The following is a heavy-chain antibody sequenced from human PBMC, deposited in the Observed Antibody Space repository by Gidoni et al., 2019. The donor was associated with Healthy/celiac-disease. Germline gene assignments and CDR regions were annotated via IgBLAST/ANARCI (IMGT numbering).Heavy chain of an antibody. V-gene: IGHV4-34*01. J-gene: IGHJ6*02. D-gene: IGHD5-18*01. CDR3: ARLRWIQLWTAPWVYYGMDV. CDR1: GGSFSGYY. Sequence: QVQLQQWGAGLLKPSETLSLTCAVDGGSFSGYYWRWIRQPPGKGLEWIGEINHSGSTNYNSSLKSRVTISVDTSKNQFSLKLSSGTAADTAVYYCARLRWIQLWTAPWVYYGMDVWGQGPTVTVSS. CDR2: INHSGST.